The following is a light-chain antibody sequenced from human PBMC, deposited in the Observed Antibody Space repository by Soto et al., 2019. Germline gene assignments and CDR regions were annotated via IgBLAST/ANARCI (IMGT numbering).Light chain of an antibody. CDR2: GAS. V-gene: IGKV3-11*01. CDR3: QQLDNWPPGWP. Sequence: EIVLTQSPATLSLSPGERATLSCRASQSVSSYLAWYQQKPGQAPRLLIYGASSRATGIPDRFSGSGSGTEFTLTISSLQSEDFAVYYCQQLDNWPPGWPFGQGTKVDIK. CDR1: QSVSSY. J-gene: IGKJ1*01.